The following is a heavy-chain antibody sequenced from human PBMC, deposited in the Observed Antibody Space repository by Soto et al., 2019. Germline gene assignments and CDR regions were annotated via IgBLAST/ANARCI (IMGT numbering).Heavy chain of an antibody. CDR2: IYPGDSDT. J-gene: IGHJ6*02. CDR3: ARAPSIGVAGGSYYYYGMDV. D-gene: IGHD6-19*01. Sequence: PGQSLKISCKGSGYSFTSYWIGWVRQMPGKGLEWMGMIYPGDSDTRYSPSFQGQVTISGDKSISTAYLQWSSLKASDTAMYYCARAPSIGVAGGSYYYYGMDVWGQGPTVTVSS. CDR1: GYSFTSYW. V-gene: IGHV5-51*01.